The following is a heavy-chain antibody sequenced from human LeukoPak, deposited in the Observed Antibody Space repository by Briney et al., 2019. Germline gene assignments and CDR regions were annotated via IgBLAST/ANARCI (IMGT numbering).Heavy chain of an antibody. J-gene: IGHJ4*02. CDR3: AKDAYFYDSSGYYGLDY. CDR2: ISGSGGST. D-gene: IGHD3-22*01. V-gene: IGHV3-23*01. CDR1: GFTFSSYA. Sequence: GGSLRLSCGASGFTFSSYAMSWVRQAPGKGLGWVSAISGSGGSTYYADSVKGRLTISRDNSKNTLYLQMNSLRAEDTAVYYCAKDAYFYDSSGYYGLDYWGQGTLVTVSS.